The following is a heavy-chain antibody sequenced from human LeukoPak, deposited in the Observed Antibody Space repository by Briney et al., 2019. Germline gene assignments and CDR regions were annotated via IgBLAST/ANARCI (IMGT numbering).Heavy chain of an antibody. D-gene: IGHD5-18*01. V-gene: IGHV6-1*01. J-gene: IGHJ3*02. Sequence: SQTLSLTCAISGDSVSSNSAAWNWIRQSPSRGLEWLGRTYYRSKWYSDYALFVKSRLTINADTSKNQFSLQLNSVTPEDTAVYYCARDGYTHRKDDAFDIWGQGQWSPSLQ. CDR1: GDSVSSNSAA. CDR3: ARDGYTHRKDDAFDI. CDR2: TYYRSKWYS.